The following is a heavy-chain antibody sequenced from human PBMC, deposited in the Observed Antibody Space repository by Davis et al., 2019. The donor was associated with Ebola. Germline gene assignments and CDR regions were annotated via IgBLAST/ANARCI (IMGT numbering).Heavy chain of an antibody. Sequence: ASVKVSCKASGGTFSSYAISWVRQATGQGLEWMGWMNPNSGNTGYAQKFQGRVTMTRNTSISTAYMELSSLRSEDTAVYYCARDQWYSSPYYFDYWGQGTLVTVSS. CDR2: MNPNSGNT. CDR3: ARDQWYSSPYYFDY. V-gene: IGHV1-8*02. J-gene: IGHJ4*02. CDR1: GGTFSSYA. D-gene: IGHD6-13*01.